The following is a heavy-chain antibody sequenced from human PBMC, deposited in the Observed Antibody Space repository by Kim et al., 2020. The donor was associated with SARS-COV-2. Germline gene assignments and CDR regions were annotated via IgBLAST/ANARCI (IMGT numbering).Heavy chain of an antibody. Sequence: SETLSLTCAVYGGSFSGYYWSWIRQPPGKGLEWIGEINHSGSTNYNPSLKSRVTISVDTSKNQFSLKLSSVTAADTAVYYCARGRATVTTNRWFDPWGQGTLVTVSS. V-gene: IGHV4-34*01. J-gene: IGHJ5*02. CDR3: ARGRATVTTNRWFDP. CDR2: INHSGST. D-gene: IGHD4-17*01. CDR1: GGSFSGYY.